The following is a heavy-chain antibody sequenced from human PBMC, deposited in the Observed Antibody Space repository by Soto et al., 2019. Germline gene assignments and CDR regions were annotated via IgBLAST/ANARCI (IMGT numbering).Heavy chain of an antibody. Sequence: KPSETLSLTCAVYGGSFSGYYWSWIRQPPGKGLEWIGYIYYSGSTYYNPSLKSRVTISVDTSKNQFSLKLSSVTAADTAVYYCARRIYYDSSGRGYYFDYWGQGTLVTVPQ. CDR1: GGSFSGYY. J-gene: IGHJ4*02. CDR3: ARRIYYDSSGRGYYFDY. D-gene: IGHD3-22*01. CDR2: IYYSGST. V-gene: IGHV4-34*09.